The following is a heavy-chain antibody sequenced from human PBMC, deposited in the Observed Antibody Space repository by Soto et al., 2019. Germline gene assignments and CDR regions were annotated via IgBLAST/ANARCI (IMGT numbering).Heavy chain of an antibody. CDR2: ISAYNGNT. Sequence: GASVKVSCKASGYTFTSYGISWVRQAPGQGLEWMGWISAYNGNTNYAQKLQGRVTMTTDTSTSTAYMELRSLRSDDTAVYYCARGITMVRGTNAVYYMDVWGKGTTVTVPS. D-gene: IGHD3-10*01. CDR1: GYTFTSYG. J-gene: IGHJ6*03. V-gene: IGHV1-18*01. CDR3: ARGITMVRGTNAVYYMDV.